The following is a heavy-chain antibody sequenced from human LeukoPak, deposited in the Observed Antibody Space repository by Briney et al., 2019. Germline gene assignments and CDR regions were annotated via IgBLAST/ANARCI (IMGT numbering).Heavy chain of an antibody. J-gene: IGHJ4*02. Sequence: PSETLSLTCTVSGGSISSSSYYWGWIRQPPGKGLEWIGSIYYSGSTYYNPSLKSRVTISVDTSKNQFFLKLSSVTAADTAVYYCARSHPILRYFDWLLPFDYWGQGTLVTVSS. CDR2: IYYSGST. V-gene: IGHV4-39*07. CDR3: ARSHPILRYFDWLLPFDY. CDR1: GGSISSSSYY. D-gene: IGHD3-9*01.